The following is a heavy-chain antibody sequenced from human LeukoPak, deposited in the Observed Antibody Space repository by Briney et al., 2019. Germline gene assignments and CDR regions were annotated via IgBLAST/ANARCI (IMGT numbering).Heavy chain of an antibody. CDR1: GFTFSSYA. CDR2: ISYYGSNK. Sequence: GGSLRLSCAASGFTFSSYAMHWVRQAPGKGLEWVAVISYYGSNKYYADSVKGRFTISRDNSKNTLYLQMNSLRAEDTAVYYCARDLTYYDILTGYYWTYYFDYWGQGTLVTVSS. CDR3: ARDLTYYDILTGYYWTYYFDY. D-gene: IGHD3-9*01. J-gene: IGHJ4*02. V-gene: IGHV3-30*04.